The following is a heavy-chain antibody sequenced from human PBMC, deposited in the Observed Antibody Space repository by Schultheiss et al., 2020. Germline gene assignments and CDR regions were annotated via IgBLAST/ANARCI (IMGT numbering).Heavy chain of an antibody. CDR3: ARELPNILTGPGGGFDP. CDR2: INPNSGGT. J-gene: IGHJ5*02. V-gene: IGHV1-2*02. D-gene: IGHD3-9*01. Sequence: ASVKVSCKASGYTFTSYGISWVRQAPGQGLEWMGWINPNSGGTNYAQKFQGRVTMTRDTSISTAYMELSRLRSDDTAVYYCARELPNILTGPGGGFDPWGQGTLVTVAS. CDR1: GYTFTSYG.